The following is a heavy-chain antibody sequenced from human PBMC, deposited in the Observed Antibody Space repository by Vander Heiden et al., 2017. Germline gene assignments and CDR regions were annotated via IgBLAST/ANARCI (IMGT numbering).Heavy chain of an antibody. CDR1: GFTFDDYA. J-gene: IGHJ4*02. CDR2: ISWNSGSI. D-gene: IGHD3-22*01. Sequence: EVQLVEPGGALVQPGTSLRLSCAASGFTFDDYAMHWVRQAPGKGLEWVSGISWNSGSIGYADSVKGRFTISRDNAKNSLYLQMNSLRAEDTALYYCAKDNYYDSSGYYDYWGQGTLVTVSS. V-gene: IGHV3-9*01. CDR3: AKDNYYDSSGYYDY.